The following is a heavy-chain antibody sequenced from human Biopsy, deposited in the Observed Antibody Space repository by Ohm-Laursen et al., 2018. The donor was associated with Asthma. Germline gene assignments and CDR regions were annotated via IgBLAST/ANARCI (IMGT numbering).Heavy chain of an antibody. Sequence: SLRLSCAASGFTFGDYCMSGVRQVPGQGLEWVANIKHDGSENNHVDSLKGRFTISRDNAKNLLFLQMNSLRAEDTAVYYCARTFHFWSPYHAEHYQLWGQGTPVTVSS. V-gene: IGHV3-7*01. J-gene: IGHJ1*01. CDR2: IKHDGSEN. CDR1: GFTFGDYC. D-gene: IGHD3-3*01. CDR3: ARTFHFWSPYHAEHYQL.